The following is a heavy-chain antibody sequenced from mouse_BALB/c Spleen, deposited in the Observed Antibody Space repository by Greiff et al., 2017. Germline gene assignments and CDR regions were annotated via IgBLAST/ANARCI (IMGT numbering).Heavy chain of an antibody. D-gene: IGHD2-4*01. V-gene: IGHV5-12-1*01. CDR1: GFAFSSYV. CDR3: ASTMITRFAY. Sequence: EVKLMESGGGLVKPGGSLKLSCAASGFAFSSYVMSWVRQTPEKRLEWVAYISSGGGSTYYPDTVKGRFTISRDNAKNTLYLQMSSLKSEDTAMYYCASTMITRFAYWGQGTLVTVSA. J-gene: IGHJ3*01. CDR2: ISSGGGST.